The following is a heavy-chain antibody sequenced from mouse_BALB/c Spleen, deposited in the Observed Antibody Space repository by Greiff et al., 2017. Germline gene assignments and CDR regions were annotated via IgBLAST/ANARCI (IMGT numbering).Heavy chain of an antibody. Sequence: EVKLLESGGGLVQPGGSLKLSCAASGFTFSSYGMSWVRQTPDKRLELVATINSNGGSTYYPDSVKGRFTISRDNAKNTLYLQMSSLKSEDTAMYYCARDWYQSYFDYWGQGTTLTVSS. CDR3: ARDWYQSYFDY. D-gene: IGHD1-1*02. CDR2: INSNGGST. J-gene: IGHJ2*01. CDR1: GFTFSSYG. V-gene: IGHV5-6-3*01.